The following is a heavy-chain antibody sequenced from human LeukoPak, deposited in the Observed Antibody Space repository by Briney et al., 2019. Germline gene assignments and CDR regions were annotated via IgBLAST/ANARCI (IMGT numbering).Heavy chain of an antibody. J-gene: IGHJ4*02. Sequence: GGSLRLSCAASGFTFSSYSMNWVRQAPGKGLEWVSYISSGSSTIYYADSAKGRFTISRDNAKNSLYLQMNGLRDEDTAVYYCARESYQPSDYWGQGTLVTVSS. CDR3: ARESYQPSDY. D-gene: IGHD2-2*01. CDR1: GFTFSSYS. CDR2: ISSGSSTI. V-gene: IGHV3-48*02.